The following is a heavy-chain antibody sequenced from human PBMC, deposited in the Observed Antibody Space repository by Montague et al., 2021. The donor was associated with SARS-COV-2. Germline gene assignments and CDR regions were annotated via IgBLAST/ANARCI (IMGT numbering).Heavy chain of an antibody. D-gene: IGHD2-15*01. CDR2: ISYSGST. V-gene: IGHV4-59*08. Sequence: SETLSLTCTVSGGSISSFYWSWFRQPPGKGLEWIGYISYSGSTNYNPSLTSRVTMSVDTSKNQFSLKVNSVTAADTAVYYCARHYSATLPAVSWGQGTLVTVSS. CDR1: GGSISSFY. J-gene: IGHJ5*02. CDR3: ARHYSATLPAVS.